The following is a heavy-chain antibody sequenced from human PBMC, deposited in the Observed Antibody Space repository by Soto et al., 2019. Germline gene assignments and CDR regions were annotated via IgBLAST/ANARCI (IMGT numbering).Heavy chain of an antibody. CDR3: AKDGQYGDYGYYFDY. CDR2: INPNSGAT. Sequence: ASVKVSCKASGYTFSAYYMHWVRQAPGQGLEWMGWINPNSGATNYAQKFQGRVTMTRDASIRTAYMEPSRLTSDDTALYYCAKDGQYGDYGYYFDYWGQGTLVTVS. J-gene: IGHJ4*02. D-gene: IGHD4-17*01. V-gene: IGHV1-2*02. CDR1: GYTFSAYY.